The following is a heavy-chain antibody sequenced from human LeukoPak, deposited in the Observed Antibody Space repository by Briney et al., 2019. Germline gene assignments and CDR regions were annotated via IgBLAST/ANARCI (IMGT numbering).Heavy chain of an antibody. V-gene: IGHV1-2*02. CDR3: ARGRAATGF. J-gene: IGHJ4*02. D-gene: IGHD3-9*01. CDR1: GYTFNGYY. CDR2: MNPNSGAT. Sequence: ASVKVSCKASGYTFNGYYIHWVRHAPGQGLEWMGWMNPNSGATDYAQKFQGRVTMTRDTSINTAYMELSRLRSDDTAVYYCARGRAATGFWGQGTLVTVSS.